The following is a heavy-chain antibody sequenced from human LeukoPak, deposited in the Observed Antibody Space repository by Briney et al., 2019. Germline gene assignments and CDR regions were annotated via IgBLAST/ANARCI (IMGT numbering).Heavy chain of an antibody. Sequence: GESLRLSCAASGFTVTRYYMTWVRQAPGKGLEWVSVIADGGNTNYADSVKGRFTISRDNSKNTLYLQMNSLRAEDTAVYYCASSTTTPGGFDYWGQGTLVTVSS. V-gene: IGHV3-66*01. CDR3: ASSTTTPGGFDY. CDR2: IADGGNT. J-gene: IGHJ4*02. D-gene: IGHD2-2*01. CDR1: GFTVTRYY.